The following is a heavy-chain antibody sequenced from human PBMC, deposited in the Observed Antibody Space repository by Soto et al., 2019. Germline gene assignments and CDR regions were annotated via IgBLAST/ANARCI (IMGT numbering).Heavy chain of an antibody. CDR2: INAYNGNT. CDR1: GYSFTRYG. Sequence: QVQLVQSGAEVKNPGASVKVSCKASGYSFTRYGIGWARQVPGQGLEWMGWINAYNGNTNYAQNLQGRLTLTTDTSTTTAYMELRSLRYNDTAIYYCAMVDVYVTPSPQDVWGQGTTVTVSS. D-gene: IGHD3-16*01. J-gene: IGHJ6*02. CDR3: AMVDVYVTPSPQDV. V-gene: IGHV1-18*01.